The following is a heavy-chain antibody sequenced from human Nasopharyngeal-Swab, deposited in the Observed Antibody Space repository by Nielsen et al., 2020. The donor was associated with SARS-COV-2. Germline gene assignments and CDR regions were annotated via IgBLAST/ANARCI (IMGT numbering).Heavy chain of an antibody. CDR2: IYTSGST. J-gene: IGHJ6*02. Sequence: SETLSLTCTVSGGSISSYYWSWIRQPAGKGLEWIGRIYTSGSTNYNPSLKSRVTMPVDTSKNQLSLKLSSVTAADTAVYYCARGSRFTIFGVVPDYYYGMDVWGQGTTVTVSS. CDR3: ARGSRFTIFGVVPDYYYGMDV. CDR1: GGSISSYY. V-gene: IGHV4-4*07. D-gene: IGHD3-3*01.